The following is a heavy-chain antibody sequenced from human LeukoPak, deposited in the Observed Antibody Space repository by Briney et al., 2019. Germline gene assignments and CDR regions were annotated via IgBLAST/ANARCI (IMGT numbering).Heavy chain of an antibody. J-gene: IGHJ4*02. CDR1: GFTFSNAW. Sequence: GGSLRLSCAASGFTFSNAWMSWVRQAPGKGLEWVGRIKSKTDGGTTDYAAPVKGRFTISRDDSKNTLYLQMNSLKTEDTAVYYCTTGVWVYYYDSSGYYYDDYWGQGTLVTVSS. D-gene: IGHD3-22*01. CDR3: TTGVWVYYYDSSGYYYDDY. CDR2: IKSKTDGGTT. V-gene: IGHV3-15*05.